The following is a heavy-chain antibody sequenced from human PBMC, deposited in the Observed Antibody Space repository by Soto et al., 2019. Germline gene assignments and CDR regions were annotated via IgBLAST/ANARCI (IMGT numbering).Heavy chain of an antibody. D-gene: IGHD3-3*01. V-gene: IGHV3-30-3*01. CDR3: ATVAARFLEWLLGLDY. CDR2: ISYDGSNK. J-gene: IGHJ4*02. Sequence: QVQLVESGGGVVQPGRSLRLSCAASGFTFSSYAMHWVRQAPGTGLEWVALISYDGSNKYYEDSVKGRFTVSRDNSKNTLYLQMNSLRPEDAAVYYFATVAARFLEWLLGLDYWDQGTLVTVSS. CDR1: GFTFSSYA.